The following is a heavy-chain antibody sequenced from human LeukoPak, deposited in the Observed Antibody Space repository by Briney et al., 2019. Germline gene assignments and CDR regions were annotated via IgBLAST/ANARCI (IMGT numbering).Heavy chain of an antibody. CDR1: GGSFSGYY. Sequence: KPSETLSLTCAVYGGSFSGYYWSWIRQPPGKGLEWIGEINHSGSTNYNPSLKSRVTISVDTSKNQFSLKLSSVTAANTAVYYCARSGRYCSGGSCYYYYYYMVVWGKGTTVTVSS. D-gene: IGHD2-15*01. J-gene: IGHJ6*03. CDR2: INHSGST. V-gene: IGHV4-34*01. CDR3: ARSGRYCSGGSCYYYYYYMVV.